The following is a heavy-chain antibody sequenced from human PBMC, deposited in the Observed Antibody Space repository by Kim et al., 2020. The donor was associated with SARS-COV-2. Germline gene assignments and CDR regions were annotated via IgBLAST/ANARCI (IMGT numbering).Heavy chain of an antibody. D-gene: IGHD3-16*01. J-gene: IGHJ4*02. V-gene: IGHV4-39*01. Sequence: SETLSLTCTVSGGSISSSNYYWVWIRQPPGKGLEWIGSIYYSGSTYYNPSLKSRVTISVDTSKSHFSLKLSSLTAADTAVYYCARHSGSLFGAYFDYWGQGTLVTVSS. CDR3: ARHSGSLFGAYFDY. CDR2: IYYSGST. CDR1: GGSISSSNYY.